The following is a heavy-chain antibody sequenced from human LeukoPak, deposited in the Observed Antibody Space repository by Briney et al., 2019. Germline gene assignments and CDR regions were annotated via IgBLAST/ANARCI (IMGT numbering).Heavy chain of an antibody. V-gene: IGHV3-23*01. D-gene: IGHD2-15*01. Sequence: GGSLRLSCAASGFTFSSFSTSWVRQTPGKGLEWVSDISGSASITKYADSVKGRFIISRDNSKNTLFLQMNSLTAEDTAVYYCATGAASIGWLSHDHWGQGTLVTVSS. CDR3: ATGAASIGWLSHDH. CDR2: ISGSASIT. CDR1: GFTFSSFS. J-gene: IGHJ4*02.